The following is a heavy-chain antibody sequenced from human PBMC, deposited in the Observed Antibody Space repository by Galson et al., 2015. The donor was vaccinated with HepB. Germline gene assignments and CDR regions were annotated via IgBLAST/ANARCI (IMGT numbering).Heavy chain of an antibody. D-gene: IGHD6-19*01. CDR3: AGGGGYSSGWLVFDY. J-gene: IGHJ4*02. Sequence: SVKVSCKASGYTFTSYAMHWVRQAPGQRLEWMGWINAGNGNTRYSQKFQGRVTITRDTSASTAYMVLSSLSSEDTAVYYCAGGGGYSSGWLVFDYWGQGTLVTVS. V-gene: IGHV1-3*01. CDR2: INAGNGNT. CDR1: GYTFTSYA.